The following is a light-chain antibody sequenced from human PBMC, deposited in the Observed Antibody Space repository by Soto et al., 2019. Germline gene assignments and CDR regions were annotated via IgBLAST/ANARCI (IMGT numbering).Light chain of an antibody. CDR3: SSYTDSSNQV. CDR1: SSDVGGYDY. Sequence: QSALTQPASVSGSPGQSITISCTGTSSDVGGYDYVSWYQQHPGKAPKLMIYDVSNRPSGVSNRFSGSKSGNTASLTVSGLQAEDEADYYCSSYTDSSNQVFGGGTKVTVL. CDR2: DVS. J-gene: IGLJ2*01. V-gene: IGLV2-14*03.